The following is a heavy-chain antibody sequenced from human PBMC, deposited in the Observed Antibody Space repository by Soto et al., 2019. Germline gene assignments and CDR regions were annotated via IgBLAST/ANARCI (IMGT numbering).Heavy chain of an antibody. J-gene: IGHJ3*02. Sequence: QVQLQESGPGLVKPSQTLSLTCTVSGGSISSGGYYWSGLRQHPGKGLEWIGYIYYSGSTYYNPSLKSRVTISVDTSKHQFSLKLSSVTAADTAVYYCARWTVTYYYDSSAFDIWGQGTMVTVSS. CDR3: ARWTVTYYYDSSAFDI. CDR2: IYYSGST. CDR1: GGSISSGGYY. V-gene: IGHV4-31*03. D-gene: IGHD3-22*01.